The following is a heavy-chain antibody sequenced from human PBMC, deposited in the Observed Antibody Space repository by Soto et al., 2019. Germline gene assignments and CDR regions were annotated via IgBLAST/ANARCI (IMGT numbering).Heavy chain of an antibody. CDR2: IERRTDGGTR. V-gene: IGHV3-15*07. CDR1: GLIFSKAW. J-gene: IGHJ4*01. Sequence: EVQLVESGGGLVEPGGSLRLSCAASGLIFSKAWINWVRQAPGKGLEWVGRIERRTDGGTRDYGAPAKGRFAISRDDSRNILYMQINSLKIEDTGVYYCTTDSYSCAITVRFGYWGHGTLVTVSS. CDR3: TTDSYSCAITVRFGY. D-gene: IGHD3-22*01.